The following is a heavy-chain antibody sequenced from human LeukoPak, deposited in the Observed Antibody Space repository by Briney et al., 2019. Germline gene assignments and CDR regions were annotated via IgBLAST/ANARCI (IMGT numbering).Heavy chain of an antibody. J-gene: IGHJ4*02. D-gene: IGHD4-17*01. CDR2: IRGSGGST. CDR3: AKSVESAVTTNPYFDY. CDR1: GFTFSNYA. Sequence: GGSLRLSCAASGFTFSNYAMSWVRQAPGKGLEWVSVIRGSGGSTYYADSVKGRFTISRDNSKNTLYLQMNSLRAEDTAVYYCAKSVESAVTTNPYFDYWGQGTLVTVSS. V-gene: IGHV3-23*01.